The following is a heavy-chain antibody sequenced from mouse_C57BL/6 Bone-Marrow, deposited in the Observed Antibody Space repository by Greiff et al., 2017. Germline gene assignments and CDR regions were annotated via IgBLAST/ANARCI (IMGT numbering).Heavy chain of an antibody. CDR3: ERHNHYYAMDY. Sequence: DVKLVESGGDLVKPGGSLKLSCAASGFTFSSYGMSWVRQTPDKRLEWVATISSGGSYTYYPDSVKGRFTISRDNAKNTLYLQMSSLKSESTAMCYGERHNHYYAMDYWGQGTSVTVSS. CDR1: GFTFSSYG. D-gene: IGHD1-3*01. J-gene: IGHJ4*01. V-gene: IGHV5-6*02. CDR2: ISSGGSYT.